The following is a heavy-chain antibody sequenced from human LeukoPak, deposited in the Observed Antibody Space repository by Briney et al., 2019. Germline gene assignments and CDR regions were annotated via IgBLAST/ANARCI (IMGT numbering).Heavy chain of an antibody. CDR1: GFTFSDYY. V-gene: IGHV3-11*04. CDR3: ARDSPDVDTAMAVDY. D-gene: IGHD5-18*01. Sequence: GGSLRLSCAASGFTFSDYYMSWIRQAPGKGLEWVSYISSSGSTIYYADSVKGRFTISRDNAKNSLYLQMNSLRAEDTAVYYCARDSPDVDTAMAVDYWGQGTLVTVSS. J-gene: IGHJ4*02. CDR2: ISSSGSTI.